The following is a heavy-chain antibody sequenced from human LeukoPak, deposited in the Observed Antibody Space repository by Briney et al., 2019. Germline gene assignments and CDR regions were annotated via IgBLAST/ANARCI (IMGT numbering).Heavy chain of an antibody. CDR2: MNPNSGNT. Sequence: ASVKVSCKASGYTFTSYDINWVRQATGQGLEWMGWMNPNSGNTNYAQKLQGRATMTTDTSTSTAYMELRSLRSDDTAVYYCARVEAGGSYYNWFDPWGQGTLVTVSS. J-gene: IGHJ5*02. D-gene: IGHD1-26*01. CDR1: GYTFTSYD. CDR3: ARVEAGGSYYNWFDP. V-gene: IGHV1-18*01.